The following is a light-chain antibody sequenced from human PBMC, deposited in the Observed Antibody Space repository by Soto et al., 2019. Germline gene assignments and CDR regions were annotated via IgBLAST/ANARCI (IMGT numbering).Light chain of an antibody. V-gene: IGKV1-5*03. J-gene: IGKJ1*01. CDR1: QTISSW. CDR2: KAS. CDR3: QHYNNYSEA. Sequence: DIHMTQSPSTVSGSVGDRVTITCQARQTISSWLAWYQQKPGKAPNLLIYKASTLKSGVPSRFSGSGSGTEFTLTISSLQPDDFATYSCQHYNNYSEAFGQGTNVAIK.